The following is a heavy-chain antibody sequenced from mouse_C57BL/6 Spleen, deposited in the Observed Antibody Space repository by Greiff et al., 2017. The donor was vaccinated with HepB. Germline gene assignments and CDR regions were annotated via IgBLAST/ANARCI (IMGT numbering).Heavy chain of an antibody. CDR3: ATSYDGYYEAWFAY. CDR2: INPSTGGT. CDR1: GYSFTGYY. V-gene: IGHV1-42*01. J-gene: IGHJ3*01. Sequence: VQLQQSGPELVKPGASVKISCKASGYSFTGYYMNWVKQSPEKSLEWIGEINPSTGGTTYNQKFKAKATLTVDKSSSTAYMQLKSLTSEDSAVYYCATSYDGYYEAWFAYCRPGTLVTVSA. D-gene: IGHD2-3*01.